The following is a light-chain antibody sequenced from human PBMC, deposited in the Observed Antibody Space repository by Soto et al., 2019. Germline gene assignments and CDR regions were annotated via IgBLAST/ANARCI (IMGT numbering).Light chain of an antibody. J-gene: IGKJ5*01. CDR1: QSVSSN. CDR3: QQRSNRIT. CDR2: DIS. Sequence: IVMTQSPATLSVSPWERATLSCRASQSVSSNLAWYQQKPGQAPRLLIYDISTRAAAIPARFSGSGSGTDFTLTVSSLEPEDFALYYCQQRSNRITFGQGTRLEIK. V-gene: IGKV3-11*01.